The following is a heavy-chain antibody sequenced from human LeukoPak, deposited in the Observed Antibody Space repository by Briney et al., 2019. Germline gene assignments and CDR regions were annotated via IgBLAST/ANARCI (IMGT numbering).Heavy chain of an antibody. Sequence: PSETLSLTCTVSSGSISSGGYYWSWIRQPPGKGLEWIGYIYHSGSTYYNPSLKSRVTISVDRSKNQFSLKLSSVTAADTAVYYCARGLHDFWSGYLDYWGQGTLVTVSS. J-gene: IGHJ4*02. V-gene: IGHV4-30-2*01. CDR2: IYHSGST. D-gene: IGHD3-3*01. CDR1: SGSISSGGYY. CDR3: ARGLHDFWSGYLDY.